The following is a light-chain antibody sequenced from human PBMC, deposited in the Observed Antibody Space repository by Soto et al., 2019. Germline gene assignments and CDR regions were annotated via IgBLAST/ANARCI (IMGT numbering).Light chain of an antibody. CDR3: QQYDNWPPEYT. V-gene: IGKV3-15*01. CDR2: DVS. Sequence: IVLTQSPDTLSVSPGERASLSCRASQSIRTKLAWYQHKPGQAPRLLIYDVSNRATGVPARFSGSGSGTDFTRTISSLQSENCAIYYCQQYDNWPPEYTFGQGTKVEIK. J-gene: IGKJ2*01. CDR1: QSIRTK.